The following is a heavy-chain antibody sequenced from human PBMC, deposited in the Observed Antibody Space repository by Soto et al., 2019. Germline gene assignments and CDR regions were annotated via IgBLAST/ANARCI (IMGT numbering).Heavy chain of an antibody. CDR2: MNPNSGNT. J-gene: IGHJ4*02. D-gene: IGHD2-15*01. Sequence: QVQLVQSGAEVKKPGASVKVSCKASGYTFTSYDINWVRQATGQGPEWMGWMNPNSGNTGYAQKSQGRVTMTRDTSINTAYMERSSLRSEDTAVYYCAREVAGRSYQPIDFWGQGTLVTVSS. CDR1: GYTFTSYD. V-gene: IGHV1-8*01. CDR3: AREVAGRSYQPIDF.